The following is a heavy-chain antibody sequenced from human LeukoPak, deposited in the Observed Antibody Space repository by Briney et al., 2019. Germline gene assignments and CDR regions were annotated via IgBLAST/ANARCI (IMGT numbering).Heavy chain of an antibody. Sequence: SETLSLTCTVSGGSISSSSYYWGWIRQPPGKGLEWIGYIFYSGNTNYNPSLKSRVTISVDTSKNQFSLKLTSLTAADTAVYFCARAWGSDWYFDLWGRGTLVTVSS. V-gene: IGHV4-61*05. J-gene: IGHJ2*01. D-gene: IGHD7-27*01. CDR2: IFYSGNT. CDR1: GGSISSSSYY. CDR3: ARAWGSDWYFDL.